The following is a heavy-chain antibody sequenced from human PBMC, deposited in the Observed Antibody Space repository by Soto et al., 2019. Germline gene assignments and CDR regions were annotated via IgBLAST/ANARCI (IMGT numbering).Heavy chain of an antibody. CDR1: GGTFISYT. Sequence: QVQLVQSGAEVKKPGSSVTVSCKASGGTFISYTISWVRQAPGQGLEWMGGIIPIFGTANYAQKFQGRVTITADDSTSTAYMELSSLRSEDTAVYYCARGNHRWLQLWYFDLWGRGTLVTVSS. CDR2: IIPIFGTA. V-gene: IGHV1-69*12. D-gene: IGHD5-12*01. J-gene: IGHJ2*01. CDR3: ARGNHRWLQLWYFDL.